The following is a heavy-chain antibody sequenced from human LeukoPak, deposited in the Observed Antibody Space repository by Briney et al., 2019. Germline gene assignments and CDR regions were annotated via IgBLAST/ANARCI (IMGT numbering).Heavy chain of an antibody. V-gene: IGHV3-23*01. D-gene: IGHD6-6*01. J-gene: IGHJ4*02. CDR3: ASSSSYMYYFDY. CDR1: GFTFSSYA. Sequence: GGSLRLSCAASGFTFSSYAMSWVRQAPGKGLEWVSAISGSGGSTYYADSVKGRFTISRDNSKNTPYLQMNSLRAEDTAVYYCASSSSYMYYFDYWGQGTLVTVSS. CDR2: ISGSGGST.